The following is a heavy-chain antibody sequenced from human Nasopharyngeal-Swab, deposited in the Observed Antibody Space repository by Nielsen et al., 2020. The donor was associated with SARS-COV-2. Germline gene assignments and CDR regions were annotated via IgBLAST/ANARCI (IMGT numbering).Heavy chain of an antibody. D-gene: IGHD4-17*01. Sequence: GGSLRLSCAASGFTFSSYTMNWVRQAPGKGLEWVSSISPTSDYIYYAESVKGRFTISRGNAKNSLFLQMNSLRAEETAIYYCVRGSYGHYDSWGQGALITVSS. J-gene: IGHJ5*01. CDR3: VRGSYGHYDS. V-gene: IGHV3-21*06. CDR1: GFTFSSYT. CDR2: ISPTSDYI.